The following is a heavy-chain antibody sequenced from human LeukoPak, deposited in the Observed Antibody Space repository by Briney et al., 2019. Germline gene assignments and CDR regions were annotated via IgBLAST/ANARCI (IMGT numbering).Heavy chain of an antibody. J-gene: IGHJ3*02. V-gene: IGHV1-2*02. CDR3: ARVRDGYNDAYDI. CDR2: IIPNSGDT. D-gene: IGHD5-24*01. CDR1: GYTFTDNY. Sequence: ASVKVSCRASGYTFTDNYMHWVRHAPGQGLEWVGRIIPNSGDTLYAQKFKGRVTMNRDTCISTAYMELTRLRSDDTAVYYCARVRDGYNDAYDIWGQGTMVTVPS.